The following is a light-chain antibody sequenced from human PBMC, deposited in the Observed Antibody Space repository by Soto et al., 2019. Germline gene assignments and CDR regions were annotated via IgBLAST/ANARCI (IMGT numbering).Light chain of an antibody. V-gene: IGKV3-20*01. CDR2: GAS. CDR3: QQYGDSPRT. CDR1: QSVTRNY. Sequence: EIVLTQSPGTLSLSPGERATLSCRASQSVTRNYLALYQHKPGQAPTLLIYGASRRTPGIPDRFSGSGSGTDFTLTISGLEPEDFAVYYCQQYGDSPRTFGQGTKVEIK. J-gene: IGKJ1*01.